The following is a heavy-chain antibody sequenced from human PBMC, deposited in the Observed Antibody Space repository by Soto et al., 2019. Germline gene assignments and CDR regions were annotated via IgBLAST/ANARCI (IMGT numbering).Heavy chain of an antibody. D-gene: IGHD6-19*01. V-gene: IGHV1-3*05. CDR1: GYTFTGYA. CDR2: INAGNGNT. J-gene: IGHJ4*02. CDR3: ARAVAVPADFDY. Sequence: QVQLVQSGAEEKKPGASVKVSCKASGYTFTGYAMHWVRQAPGQRLEWMGWINAGNGNTKYSQKFQGRVTITRDTSASTAYMELSSLRSEDTAVYYCARAVAVPADFDYWCQVTLVTVSS.